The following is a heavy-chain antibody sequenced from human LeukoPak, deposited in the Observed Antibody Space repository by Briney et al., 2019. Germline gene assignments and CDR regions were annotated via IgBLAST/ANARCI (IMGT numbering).Heavy chain of an antibody. D-gene: IGHD3-3*01. CDR2: ISAYNGNT. CDR1: GYTFTSYG. V-gene: IGHV1-18*01. CDR3: ARDSNYDFWSGEFDY. Sequence: ASVKVSCKASGYTFTSYGIGWVRQAPGQGLEWMGWISAYNGNTNYAQKLQGRVTMTTDTSTSTAYMELRSLRSDDTAVYYCARDSNYDFWSGEFDYWGQGTLVTVSS. J-gene: IGHJ4*02.